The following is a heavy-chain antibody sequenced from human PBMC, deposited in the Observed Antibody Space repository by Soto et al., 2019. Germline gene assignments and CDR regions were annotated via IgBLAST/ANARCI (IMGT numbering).Heavy chain of an antibody. J-gene: IGHJ4*02. CDR1: GGSFSGYY. D-gene: IGHD2-21*02. V-gene: IGHV4-34*01. Sequence: QVQLQQWGAGLLKPSETLSLTCAVYGGSFSGYYWSWIRQPPGKGLEWIGEINHSGSTNYNPSLKSRVTISVDASTNQFSLKLSSVTAADTAVYYCARVGDGGNSDYWGQGTLVTVSS. CDR3: ARVGDGGNSDY. CDR2: INHSGST.